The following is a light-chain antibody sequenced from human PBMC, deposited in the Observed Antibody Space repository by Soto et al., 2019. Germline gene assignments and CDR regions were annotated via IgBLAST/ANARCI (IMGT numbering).Light chain of an antibody. CDR2: GAS. CDR3: QQYGRSPWT. CDR1: QSVSIL. V-gene: IGKV3-20*01. Sequence: IVLTQSPGTLSLSPGERATLSCRASQSVSILLAWYQQKPGQAPRLLIHGASSRATGIPDRFSGSGSGTDFTLAIGRLEPEDFAVYYCQQYGRSPWTFGQGTKVDI. J-gene: IGKJ1*01.